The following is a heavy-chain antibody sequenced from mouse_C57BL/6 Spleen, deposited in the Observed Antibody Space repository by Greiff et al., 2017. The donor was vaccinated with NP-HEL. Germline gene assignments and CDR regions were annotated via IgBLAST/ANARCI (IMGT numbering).Heavy chain of an antibody. J-gene: IGHJ3*01. D-gene: IGHD2-4*01. Sequence: EVKLMESGAELVRPGASVKLSCTASGFNIKDDYMHWVKQRPEQGLEWIGWIDPENGDTEYASKFQGKATITADTSSNTAYLQLSSLTSDDTAVYYCTTGDYEGFAYWGQGTLVTVSA. CDR2: IDPENGDT. CDR3: TTGDYEGFAY. CDR1: GFNIKDDY. V-gene: IGHV14-4*01.